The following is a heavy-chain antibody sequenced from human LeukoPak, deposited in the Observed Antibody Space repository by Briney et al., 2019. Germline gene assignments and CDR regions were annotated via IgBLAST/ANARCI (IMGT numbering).Heavy chain of an antibody. CDR1: GFTFDDYA. D-gene: IGHD3-22*01. V-gene: IGHV3-9*01. Sequence: GGSLRLSCAASGFTFDDYAMHWVRQAPGKGLEWVSGISWNSGSIGYADSVKGRFTISRDNAKNSLYLQMNSLRAEDTSLYYCAKGSSRYFPIDYWGQGTLVTVSS. CDR2: ISWNSGSI. J-gene: IGHJ4*02. CDR3: AKGSSRYFPIDY.